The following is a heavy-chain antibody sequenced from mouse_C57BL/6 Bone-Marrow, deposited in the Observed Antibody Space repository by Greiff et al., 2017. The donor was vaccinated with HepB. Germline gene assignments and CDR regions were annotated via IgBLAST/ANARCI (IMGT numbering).Heavy chain of an antibody. D-gene: IGHD2-3*01. CDR2: ISNGGGST. CDR1: GFTFSDYY. V-gene: IGHV5-12*01. Sequence: EVMLVESGGGLVQPGGSLKLSCAASGFTFSDYYMYWVRQTPEKRLEWVAYISNGGGSTYYPDTVKGRFTISRDNAKNTLYLQMSRLKSEDTAMYYCARLTGRWLLPYDFDYWGQGTTLTVSS. J-gene: IGHJ2*01. CDR3: ARLTGRWLLPYDFDY.